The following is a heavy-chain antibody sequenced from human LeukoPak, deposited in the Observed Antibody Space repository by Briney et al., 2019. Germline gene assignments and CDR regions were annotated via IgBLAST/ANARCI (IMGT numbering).Heavy chain of an antibody. CDR2: INHSGST. CDR1: GGSFSGYY. V-gene: IGHV4-34*01. D-gene: IGHD1-26*01. Sequence: PSETLSLTCAVYGGSFSGYYWSWIRQPPGKGLEWIGEINHSGSTNYNPSLKSRVTISVDTSKNQFSLKLSSVTAADTAVYYCARGGRGIFSYFHYWGQGTLVTVSS. J-gene: IGHJ4*02. CDR3: ARGGRGIFSYFHY.